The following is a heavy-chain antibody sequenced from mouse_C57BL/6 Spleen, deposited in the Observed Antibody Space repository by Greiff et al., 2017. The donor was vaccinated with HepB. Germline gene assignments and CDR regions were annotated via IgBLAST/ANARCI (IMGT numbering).Heavy chain of an antibody. J-gene: IGHJ3*01. V-gene: IGHV1-76*01. Sequence: QVQLKESGAELVRPGASVKLSCKASGYTFTDYYINWVKQRPGQGLEWIARIYPGSGNTYYNEKFKGKATLTAEKSSSTAYMQRSSLTSEDSAVYFCAREDLPRRFAYWGQGTLVTVSA. CDR2: IYPGSGNT. D-gene: IGHD5-5*01. CDR1: GYTFTDYY. CDR3: AREDLPRRFAY.